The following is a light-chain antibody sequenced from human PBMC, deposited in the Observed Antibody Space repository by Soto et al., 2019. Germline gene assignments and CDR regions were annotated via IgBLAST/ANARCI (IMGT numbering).Light chain of an antibody. CDR3: QQYDNLPLT. V-gene: IGKV1-33*01. CDR1: QDINNY. CDR2: DAS. Sequence: DIQMTQSPSSLSASVGDRVTITCQASQDINNYLNWYQQKPGKAPKLLIYDASNLETGVPSRFSGSGSGKDFTLTISSLQPEDIATYYCQQYDNLPLTFGGGTKVEIK. J-gene: IGKJ4*01.